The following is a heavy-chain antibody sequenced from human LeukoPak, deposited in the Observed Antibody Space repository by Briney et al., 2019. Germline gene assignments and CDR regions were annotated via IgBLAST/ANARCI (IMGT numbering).Heavy chain of an antibody. Sequence: SETLSLTCTVSGGSISSYYWSWIRQPPGKGLEWIGYIYYSGSTNYNPSLKSRVTISVDTSKNQFSLKLSSVTAADTAVYYCARGITMVRGVTYWDYWGQGTLVTVSS. CDR1: GGSISSYY. J-gene: IGHJ4*02. D-gene: IGHD3-10*01. V-gene: IGHV4-59*01. CDR3: ARGITMVRGVTYWDY. CDR2: IYYSGST.